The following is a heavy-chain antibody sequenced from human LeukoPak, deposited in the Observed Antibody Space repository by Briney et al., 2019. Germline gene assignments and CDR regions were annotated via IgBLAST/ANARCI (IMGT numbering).Heavy chain of an antibody. J-gene: IGHJ5*02. V-gene: IGHV4-34*01. CDR1: GGSFSGYY. D-gene: IGHD3-22*01. CDR2: INHSGST. CDR3: ARRWTYYYDSSGYWSDWFDP. Sequence: SETLSLTRAVYGGSFSGYYWSWIRQPPGKGLEWIGEINHSGSTNYNPSLKSRVTISVDTSKNQFSLKLSSVTAADTAVYYCARRWTYYYDSSGYWSDWFDPWGQGTLVTVSS.